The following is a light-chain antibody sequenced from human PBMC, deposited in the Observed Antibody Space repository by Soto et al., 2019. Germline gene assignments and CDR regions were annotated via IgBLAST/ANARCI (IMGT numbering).Light chain of an antibody. CDR1: NSDVGRYNF. Sequence: QSALTQPRSVSGSPGQSVTTSCTGTNSDVGRYNFVSWYQQLPGKAPKLLISAVSQRPSGVPDRFSGSKSGNTASLTISGLQADDEADYFCYSYTASDIWVFGGGTKLTVL. V-gene: IGLV2-11*01. J-gene: IGLJ3*02. CDR3: YSYTASDIWV. CDR2: AVS.